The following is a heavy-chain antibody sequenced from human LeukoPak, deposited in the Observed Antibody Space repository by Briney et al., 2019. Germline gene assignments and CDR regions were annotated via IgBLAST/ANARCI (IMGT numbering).Heavy chain of an antibody. CDR2: ISYDGSNK. V-gene: IGHV3-30*04. Sequence: GRSLRLYCAASGFTFSSYAMHWGRQAPGKGLEWVAVISYDGSNKYYADSVKGRFTISRDNSKNTLYLQMNSLRAEDTAVYYCARDEQGSGWFGAFDIWGQGTMVTVSS. CDR3: ARDEQGSGWFGAFDI. J-gene: IGHJ3*02. CDR1: GFTFSSYA. D-gene: IGHD6-19*01.